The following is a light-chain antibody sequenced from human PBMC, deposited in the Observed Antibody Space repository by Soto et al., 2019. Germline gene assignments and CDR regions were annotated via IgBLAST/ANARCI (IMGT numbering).Light chain of an antibody. Sequence: EIVLTHSPGTLSLSPWERATLSCRASQSFSSSYLAWYQQKPGQAPRLLIYETSNRATGIPDRFSGSGSQTDFTLTISRLEPEDFAVYYCQQYGTSPRKFGQGTKVDIK. V-gene: IGKV3-20*01. CDR1: QSFSSSY. CDR2: ETS. J-gene: IGKJ1*01. CDR3: QQYGTSPRK.